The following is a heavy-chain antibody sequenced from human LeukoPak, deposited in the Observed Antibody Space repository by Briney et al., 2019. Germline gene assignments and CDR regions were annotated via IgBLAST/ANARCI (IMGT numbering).Heavy chain of an antibody. V-gene: IGHV3-23*01. D-gene: IGHD5-12*01. CDR1: GFTFSSYA. J-gene: IGHJ4*02. Sequence: GGSLRLSCAASGFTFSSYAMSWVRQAPGKGLEWVSAISGSGGTTYYTDSVKGRFTISRDNTKSTLYLQMNSLRAEDTAVYYCAKGTGNSGWYWGQGTLVTVSS. CDR3: AKGTGNSGWY. CDR2: ISGSGGTT.